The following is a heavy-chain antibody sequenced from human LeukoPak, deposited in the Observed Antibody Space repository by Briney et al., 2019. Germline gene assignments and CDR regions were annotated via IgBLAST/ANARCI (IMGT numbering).Heavy chain of an antibody. CDR3: ARDREAITIFGAVILNDY. Sequence: PGGSLRLSCAASGFTFSSYEMNWVRQAPGKGLEWVSCITSSSSYREYADSVKGRFTISRDNAKNSLYLQMNSPRAEDTAVYYCARDREAITIFGAVILNDYWGQGTLVTVSS. CDR2: ITSSSSYR. CDR1: GFTFSSYE. J-gene: IGHJ4*02. D-gene: IGHD3-3*01. V-gene: IGHV3-21*01.